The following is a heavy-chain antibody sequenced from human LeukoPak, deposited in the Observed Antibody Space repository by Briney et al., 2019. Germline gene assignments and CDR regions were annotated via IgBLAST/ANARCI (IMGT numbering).Heavy chain of an antibody. CDR1: GFTFDDYA. CDR3: ARDMYSSGWSDY. Sequence: GGSLRLSCAASGFTFDDYAMHWVRQAPGKGLEWVSGISWNSGSIGYADSVKGRFTISRDNAKNTLYLQMNSLRAEDTAVYYCARDMYSSGWSDYWGQGTLVTVSS. CDR2: ISWNSGSI. D-gene: IGHD6-19*01. J-gene: IGHJ4*02. V-gene: IGHV3-9*01.